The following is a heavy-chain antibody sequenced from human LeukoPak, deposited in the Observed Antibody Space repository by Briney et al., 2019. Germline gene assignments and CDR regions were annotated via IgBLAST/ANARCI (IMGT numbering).Heavy chain of an antibody. Sequence: PSETLSLTCAVYGGSFSGYYWSWIRQPPGKGLEWIGEINHSGSTNYNPSLKSRVTISVDTSKNQFSLKLSSVTAADTAVYYCASSDDSSGYYYVAPFDYWGQGTLVTVSS. V-gene: IGHV4-34*01. D-gene: IGHD3-22*01. J-gene: IGHJ4*02. CDR3: ASSDDSSGYYYVAPFDY. CDR1: GGSFSGYY. CDR2: INHSGST.